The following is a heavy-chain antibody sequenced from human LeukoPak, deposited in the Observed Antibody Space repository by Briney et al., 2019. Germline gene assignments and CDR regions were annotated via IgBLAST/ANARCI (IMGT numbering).Heavy chain of an antibody. CDR3: AASLNDWLLYYDY. J-gene: IGHJ4*02. Sequence: SETLSLTCTVSGGSISSGGYYWSWIRQHPGKGLEWIGYIYYSGSTYYNPSLKSRVTISVDTSKNQFSLKLGSVTAADTAVYYCAASLNDWLLYYDYWGQGTLVTVSS. CDR1: GGSISSGGYY. CDR2: IYYSGST. V-gene: IGHV4-31*03. D-gene: IGHD3-9*01.